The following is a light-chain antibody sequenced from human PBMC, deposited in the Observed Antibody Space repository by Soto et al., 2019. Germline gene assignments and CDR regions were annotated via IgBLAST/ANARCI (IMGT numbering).Light chain of an antibody. V-gene: IGLV1-44*01. J-gene: IGLJ3*02. Sequence: QSVLTQPPSASGTPGQRVTISCSGSSSNIERNAVSWYQQLPGTAPKLLIYSNNHRPSGVPDRFSGSKSGTSASLAISGLQSEDEAGFYCAAWDDSLNAPVSVGGTQLPVL. CDR3: AAWDDSLNAPV. CDR2: SNN. CDR1: SSNIERNA.